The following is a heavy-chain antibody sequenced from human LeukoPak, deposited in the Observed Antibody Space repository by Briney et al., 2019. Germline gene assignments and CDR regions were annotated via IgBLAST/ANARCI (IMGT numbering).Heavy chain of an antibody. CDR3: ARDLSSGYYDAFDI. V-gene: IGHV3-20*04. CDR1: GFTFSSYA. D-gene: IGHD3-22*01. CDR2: INWNGGST. J-gene: IGHJ3*02. Sequence: GGSLRLSCAASGFTFSSYAMSWVRQAPGKGLEWVSGINWNGGSTGYADSVKGRFTISRDNAKNSLYLQMNSLRAEDTALYYCARDLSSGYYDAFDIWGQGTMVTVSS.